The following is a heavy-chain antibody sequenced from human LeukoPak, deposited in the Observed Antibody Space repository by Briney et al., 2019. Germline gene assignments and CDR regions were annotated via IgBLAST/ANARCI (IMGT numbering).Heavy chain of an antibody. V-gene: IGHV3-7*01. D-gene: IGHD3-9*01. Sequence: GRSLRLSCAASGFTFSSYWMTWVRQAPGKGLQWVANIKEDGGESYYVDSVKGRFTTSRDNAENSLYLQMNSLRAEDTAVYYCARDKVRDDILTGSLFDNWGQGTLVTVSS. CDR2: IKEDGGES. CDR3: ARDKVRDDILTGSLFDN. CDR1: GFTFSSYW. J-gene: IGHJ4*02.